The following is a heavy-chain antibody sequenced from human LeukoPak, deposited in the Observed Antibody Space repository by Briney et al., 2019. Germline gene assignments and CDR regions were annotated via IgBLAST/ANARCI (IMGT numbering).Heavy chain of an antibody. CDR2: ISGSGGST. D-gene: IGHD5-24*01. CDR1: GFTFSHYG. J-gene: IGHJ3*02. CDR3: ARPSRDGYNYDAFDI. Sequence: PGGSLRLSCAASGFTFSHYGMTWVRQAPGKGLEWVSAISGSGGSTYYAGSVKGRFTISADKSISTAYLQWSSLKASDTAMYYCARPSRDGYNYDAFDIWGQGTMVTVSS. V-gene: IGHV3-23*01.